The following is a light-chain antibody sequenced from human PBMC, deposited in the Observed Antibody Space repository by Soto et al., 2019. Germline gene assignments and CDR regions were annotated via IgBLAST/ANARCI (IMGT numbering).Light chain of an antibody. CDR3: QQRYDWPLT. CDR1: QTVGNS. Sequence: EIELTQSPATLSLSPGERATLSCRASQTVGNSLAWYQQKRGQAPRLLINDASNRATGIPGRFSGSGSGTDFTLTISSLEPEDFAVYYCQQRYDWPLTFGGGTKVEI. J-gene: IGKJ4*01. V-gene: IGKV3-11*01. CDR2: DAS.